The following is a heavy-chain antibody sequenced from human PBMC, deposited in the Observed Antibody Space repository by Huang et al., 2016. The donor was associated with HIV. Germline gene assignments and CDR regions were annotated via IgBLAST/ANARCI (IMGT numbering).Heavy chain of an antibody. V-gene: IGHV4-39*01. CDR3: AGQGRIVGIPAAPLRFDP. CDR2: IYYSGTT. J-gene: IGHJ5*02. D-gene: IGHD6-13*01. Sequence: QLQLQESGPGLVKPSETLSLTCSVSGGSISSSSYYWGWIRQPPGKGLEWIGVIYYSGTTYYNPSLKSRVTISVDTSKNQFSLKLSSVTAADTAVYYCAGQGRIVGIPAAPLRFDPWGQGTLVSVSS. CDR1: GGSISSSSYY.